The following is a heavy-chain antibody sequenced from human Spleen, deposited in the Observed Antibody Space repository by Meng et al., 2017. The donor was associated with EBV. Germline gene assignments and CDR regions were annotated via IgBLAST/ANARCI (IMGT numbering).Heavy chain of an antibody. D-gene: IGHD2-15*01. CDR3: ARAGYHRPASEY. Sequence: QVQLRESGQGLVRPSGTLSLTCAVSRGFITSGDWWSWVRQSPGKGLEWIGEIHHSGGTSYNPSLKSRVTISLDMSKDQFSLRLSSVTAADTAVYYCARAGYHRPASEYWGQGTLVTVSS. J-gene: IGHJ4*02. CDR2: IHHSGGT. V-gene: IGHV4-4*02. CDR1: RGFITSGDW.